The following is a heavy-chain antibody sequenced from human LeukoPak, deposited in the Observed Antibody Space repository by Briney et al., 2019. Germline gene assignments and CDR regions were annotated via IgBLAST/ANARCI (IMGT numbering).Heavy chain of an antibody. Sequence: SQTLSLTCAISGDSVSSNSAAWNWIRQSPSRGLEWLGRTYYRSKWYNDYAVSVKSRITINPDTSKNQFSLQLNSVTPEDTAVYYCARVAMVRGVMTGYYYYGMGVWGQGTTVTVSS. CDR1: GDSVSSNSAA. V-gene: IGHV6-1*01. D-gene: IGHD3-10*01. J-gene: IGHJ6*02. CDR2: TYYRSKWYN. CDR3: ARVAMVRGVMTGYYYYGMGV.